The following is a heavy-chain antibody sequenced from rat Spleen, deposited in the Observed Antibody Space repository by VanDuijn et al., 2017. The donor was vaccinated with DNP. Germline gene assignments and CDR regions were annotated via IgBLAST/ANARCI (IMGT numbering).Heavy chain of an antibody. CDR2: INTGSGGT. J-gene: IGHJ2*01. CDR1: GYTFTTYY. V-gene: IGHV1-43*01. Sequence: QVQLRQSGAEPAKPGSSVKISCKASGYTFTTYYMTWIKQTTGQGLEYLGYINTGSGGTNYNEKFRGKATLTVDTSSNTACMQLSSRTHDDAAVYYCARRRVFDYWGQGVMVTVSS. CDR3: ARRRVFDY.